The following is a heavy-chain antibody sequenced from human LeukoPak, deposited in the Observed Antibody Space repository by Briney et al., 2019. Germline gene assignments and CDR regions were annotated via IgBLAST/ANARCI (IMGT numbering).Heavy chain of an antibody. CDR1: GYSISSGYY. V-gene: IGHV4-38-2*02. Sequence: SETLSLTCTVSGYSISSGYYWGWIRQPPGKGLEWIGSIYHSGSTYYNPSLKSRVTISVDTSKDQFSLKLSSVTAADTAVYYCARDSTTVTTYAFDIWGQGTMVTVSS. J-gene: IGHJ3*02. D-gene: IGHD4-17*01. CDR3: ARDSTTVTTYAFDI. CDR2: IYHSGST.